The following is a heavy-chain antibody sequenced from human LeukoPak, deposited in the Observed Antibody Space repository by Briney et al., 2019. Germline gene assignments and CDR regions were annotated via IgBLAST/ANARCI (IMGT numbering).Heavy chain of an antibody. V-gene: IGHV4-34*01. CDR3: ARDPTTVVTTPYYFGF. CDR1: GGSFSGYH. D-gene: IGHD4-23*01. J-gene: IGHJ4*02. CDR2: INDRGHT. Sequence: SETLSLTCAVHGGSFSGYHWNWIRQSPAKGLEWIGEINDRGHTNYNPSLESRITISVDTSKKQFSLNLTSVTAADTAVYYCARDPTTVVTTPYYFGFWGQGTLVTVS.